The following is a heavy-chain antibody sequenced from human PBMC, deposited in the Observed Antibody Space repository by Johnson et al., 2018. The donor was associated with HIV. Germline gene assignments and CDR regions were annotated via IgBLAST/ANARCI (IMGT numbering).Heavy chain of an antibody. CDR3: ARDGTTTYAFDI. Sequence: QVQLVDSGAGLVKPGGSLRLSCAASGFTFSSYAMHWVRQAPGKGLEWVAVISYDGTNKYYADSVRGRFTISRDNSKNMLYLQMNSLRAEDTAVYYCARDGTTTYAFDIWGQGTMVTVSS. J-gene: IGHJ3*02. V-gene: IGHV3-30-3*01. CDR1: GFTFSSYA. CDR2: ISYDGTNK. D-gene: IGHD1-7*01.